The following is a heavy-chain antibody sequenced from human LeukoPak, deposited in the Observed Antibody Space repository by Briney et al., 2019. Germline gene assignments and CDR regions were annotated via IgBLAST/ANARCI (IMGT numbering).Heavy chain of an antibody. J-gene: IGHJ4*02. CDR1: GITFSNAW. CDR2: IKQDGSEK. V-gene: IGHV3-7*05. Sequence: GSLRLSCVASGITFSNAWMSWVRRAPGKGLEWVANIKQDGSEKYYVDSVKGRFSISRDNAKNSLYLQMNSLRAEDTAVYYCARDYDFWSGYLDYWGQGTLVTVSS. CDR3: ARDYDFWSGYLDY. D-gene: IGHD3-3*01.